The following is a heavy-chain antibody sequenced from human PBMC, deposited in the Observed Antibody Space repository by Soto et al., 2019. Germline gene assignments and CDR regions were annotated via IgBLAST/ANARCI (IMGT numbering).Heavy chain of an antibody. Sequence: EVQLLESGGGLVQPGGSLRLSCAASGFTFSSYAMSWVRQAPGKGLEWVSTISGSGGSTYYADSVKGRFTISRGNSKNTLFLQMNSLRAEDTAVYYCAKECRPDGSGHPNDYWGQGTLVTVSS. D-gene: IGHD3-22*01. J-gene: IGHJ4*02. CDR1: GFTFSSYA. CDR3: AKECRPDGSGHPNDY. V-gene: IGHV3-23*01. CDR2: ISGSGGST.